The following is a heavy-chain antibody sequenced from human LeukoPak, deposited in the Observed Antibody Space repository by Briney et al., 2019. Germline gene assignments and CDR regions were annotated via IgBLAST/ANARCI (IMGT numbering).Heavy chain of an antibody. CDR2: IKQDGSEK. V-gene: IGHV3-7*01. CDR3: ATHPSSITIFGVADDAFDI. CDR1: GFTFSSYW. Sequence: GGSLRLSCAASGFTFSSYWMSWVRQAPGKGLEWVANIKQDGSEKYYVDSVKGRFTISRDNAENSLYLQMNSLRAEDTAVYYCATHPSSITIFGVADDAFDIWGQGTMATVSS. D-gene: IGHD3-3*01. J-gene: IGHJ3*02.